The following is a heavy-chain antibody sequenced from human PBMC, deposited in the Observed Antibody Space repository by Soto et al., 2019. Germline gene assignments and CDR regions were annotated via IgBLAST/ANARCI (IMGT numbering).Heavy chain of an antibody. CDR1: GGSISSSSYY. CDR2: IYYSGST. Sequence: QLQLQESGPGLVKPSETLSLTCTVSGGSISSSSYYWGWIRQPPGKGLEWIGSIYYSGSTYYNPSLKSRVTISVDTSKTQFSLKLSSVTAADTAVYYCARRIVVVVAATDWFDPWGQGTLVTVSS. D-gene: IGHD2-15*01. J-gene: IGHJ5*02. V-gene: IGHV4-39*01. CDR3: ARRIVVVVAATDWFDP.